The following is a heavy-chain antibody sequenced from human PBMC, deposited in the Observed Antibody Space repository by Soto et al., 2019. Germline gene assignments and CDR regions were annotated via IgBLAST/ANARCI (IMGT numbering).Heavy chain of an antibody. Sequence: GGSLRLSCAASGFTFSSYSMNWVRQAPGKGLEWVSYISSSSSTIYYADSVKGRFTISRDNAKNSRYLQMNSLRDEDTAVYYCARGSSGSSSWYWDYYYYYGMDVWGQGTTVTVSS. D-gene: IGHD6-13*01. V-gene: IGHV3-48*02. CDR2: ISSSSSTI. CDR3: ARGSSGSSSWYWDYYYYYGMDV. J-gene: IGHJ6*02. CDR1: GFTFSSYS.